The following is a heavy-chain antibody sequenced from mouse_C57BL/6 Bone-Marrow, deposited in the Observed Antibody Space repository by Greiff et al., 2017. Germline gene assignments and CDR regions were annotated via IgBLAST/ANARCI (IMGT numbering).Heavy chain of an antibody. CDR1: GYSITSGYY. CDR3: ARGLRYY. Sequence: ESGPGLVKPSQSLSLTCSVTGYSITSGYYWNWIRQFPGNKLEWMGYISYDGSNNSNPSLKNRISITRDTSKNQFYLKLNSVTTEDTATYYCARGLRYYWGQGTTLTVSS. CDR2: ISYDGSN. J-gene: IGHJ2*01. V-gene: IGHV3-6*01. D-gene: IGHD1-1*01.